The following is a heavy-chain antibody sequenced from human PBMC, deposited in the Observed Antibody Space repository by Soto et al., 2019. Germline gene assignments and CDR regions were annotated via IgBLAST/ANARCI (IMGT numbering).Heavy chain of an antibody. CDR2: IYPGDSDT. Sequence: PGESLKISCKGSGYSFTSYWIGWVRQMPGKGLEWMGIIYPGDSDTRYSPSFQGQVAFSADKSISTAYLQWSGLEASDTAIYYCARRLSTGWFFDFWGQGTLVTVSS. CDR3: ARRLSTGWFFDF. D-gene: IGHD6-19*01. V-gene: IGHV5-51*01. CDR1: GYSFTSYW. J-gene: IGHJ4*02.